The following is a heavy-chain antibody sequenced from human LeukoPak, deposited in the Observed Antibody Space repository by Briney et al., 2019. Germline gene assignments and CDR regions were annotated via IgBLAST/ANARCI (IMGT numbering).Heavy chain of an antibody. CDR2: IKQDGSEK. CDR1: GCTFSSYW. V-gene: IGHV3-7*01. Sequence: GGSLRLSCAASGCTFSSYWMSWVRQAPGKGLGWVANIKQDGSEKYYVDSVKGRFTISRDNAKNSLYLQMNSLRAEDTAVYYCAREVPSQSDYWGQGTLVTVSS. CDR3: AREVPSQSDY. J-gene: IGHJ4*02.